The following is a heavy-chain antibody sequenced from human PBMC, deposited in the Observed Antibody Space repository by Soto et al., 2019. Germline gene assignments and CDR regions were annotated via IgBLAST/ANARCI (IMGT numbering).Heavy chain of an antibody. CDR2: ISGSVGST. Sequence: EVQLLESGGGLVQPGGSLRLSCAASGFTFSSYAMSWVRQAPGKGLEWVSAISGSVGSTYYADSVQGRFTISRDNSKNTLYLQMNSLRAEDTAVYYCAKGHDFWSGFTYCGQGTLVTLSS. D-gene: IGHD3-3*01. J-gene: IGHJ4*02. CDR1: GFTFSSYA. V-gene: IGHV3-23*01. CDR3: AKGHDFWSGFTY.